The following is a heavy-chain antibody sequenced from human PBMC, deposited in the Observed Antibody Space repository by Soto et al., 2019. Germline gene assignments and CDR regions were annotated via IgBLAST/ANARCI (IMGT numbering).Heavy chain of an antibody. Sequence: QVQLQESGPGLVKPSQTLSLTCTVSGGSISTGGYYWSWIRQHPGRGLEWIGYIYHSGMTFSNPSLQSGVAISIDTSKNKFSLKLSSVPAADTAVYYCATVRWELHDAFDIWGQGTMVSVSS. V-gene: IGHV4-31*03. CDR2: IYHSGMT. D-gene: IGHD1-26*01. J-gene: IGHJ3*02. CDR1: GGSISTGGYY. CDR3: ATVRWELHDAFDI.